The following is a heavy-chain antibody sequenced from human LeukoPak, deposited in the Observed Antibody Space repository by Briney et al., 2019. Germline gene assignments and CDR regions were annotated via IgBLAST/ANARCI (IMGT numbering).Heavy chain of an antibody. CDR3: ARDNSPEYYFDY. CDR2: IYYSGST. CDR1: GGSISSSSYY. V-gene: IGHV4-39*07. J-gene: IGHJ4*02. D-gene: IGHD1-14*01. Sequence: PSETLSLTCTVSGGSISSSSYYWGWIRQPPGKGLEWIGSIYYSGSTYYNPSLKSRVTISVDTSKNQFSLKLSSVTAADTAVYYCARDNSPEYYFDYWGQGTLVTVSS.